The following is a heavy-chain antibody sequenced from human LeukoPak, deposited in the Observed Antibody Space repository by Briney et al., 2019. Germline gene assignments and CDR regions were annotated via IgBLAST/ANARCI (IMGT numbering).Heavy chain of an antibody. Sequence: EASVKVSCKASGYTFTGYYMHWVRQAPGQGLEWMGWINPNSGGTNYAQKFQGRVTMTRDTSISTAYMELSRLRSDDTAVYYCARDMPYYYDSSGYLGYWGQGTLVTVSS. CDR2: INPNSGGT. V-gene: IGHV1-2*02. D-gene: IGHD3-22*01. CDR1: GYTFTGYY. CDR3: ARDMPYYYDSSGYLGY. J-gene: IGHJ4*02.